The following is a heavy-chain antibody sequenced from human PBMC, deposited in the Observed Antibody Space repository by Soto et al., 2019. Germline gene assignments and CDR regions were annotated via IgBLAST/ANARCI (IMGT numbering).Heavy chain of an antibody. Sequence: GGSLRLSCVASRFSFNTCSMSWVRQAPGKGLEWVSAINGGGENTYYADSVKCRFTITRDNSKTTPYLQMDSLRAEDTAVDYCSKHSYSDFWPGHYYYLDFWGQGTLVTVSS. J-gene: IGHJ4*02. V-gene: IGHV3-23*01. CDR2: INGGGENT. CDR1: RFSFNTCS. D-gene: IGHD3-3*01. CDR3: SKHSYSDFWPGHYYYLDF.